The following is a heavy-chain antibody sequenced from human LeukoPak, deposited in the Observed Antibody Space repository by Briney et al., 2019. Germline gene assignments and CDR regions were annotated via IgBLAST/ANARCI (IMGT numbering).Heavy chain of an antibody. CDR1: GGSISSYY. V-gene: IGHV4-59*01. CDR3: ARSRVAATPLDY. CDR2: IYYSGST. D-gene: IGHD2-15*01. J-gene: IGHJ4*02. Sequence: SETLSLTCTVSGGSISSYYWSWIRQPPGKGLEWIGYIYYSGSTNYNPSLKSRVTISVDTSENQFSLKLSSVTAADTAVYYCARSRVAATPLDYWGQGTLVTVSS.